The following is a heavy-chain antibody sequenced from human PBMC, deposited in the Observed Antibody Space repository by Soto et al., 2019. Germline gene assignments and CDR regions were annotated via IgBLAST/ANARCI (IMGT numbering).Heavy chain of an antibody. D-gene: IGHD3-10*01. V-gene: IGHV3-23*01. Sequence: PGGSLRLSCAASGFTFSSYAMSWVRQAPGKGLEWVSAISGSGGSTYYADSVKGRFTISRDNSKNTLYLQMNSLRAEDTAVYYCAKARITMVRGVIIDAFDIWGQGTMVTVSS. CDR3: AKARITMVRGVIIDAFDI. CDR1: GFTFSSYA. J-gene: IGHJ3*02. CDR2: ISGSGGST.